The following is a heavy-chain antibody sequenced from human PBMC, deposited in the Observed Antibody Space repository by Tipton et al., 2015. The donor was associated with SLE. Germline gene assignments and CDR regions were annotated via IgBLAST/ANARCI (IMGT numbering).Heavy chain of an antibody. D-gene: IGHD3-22*01. Sequence: LRLSCTVSGGSISSYYWSWIRQPPGKGLEWIGYIYYSGSTNYNPSLKSRVTLSVETAKNQFSLKLSSVTAADTAVYYCAREVDYYDSSGYYYDAFDIWGQRTMVTVSS. V-gene: IGHV4-59*01. CDR2: IYYSGST. CDR3: AREVDYYDSSGYYYDAFDI. J-gene: IGHJ3*02. CDR1: GGSISSYY.